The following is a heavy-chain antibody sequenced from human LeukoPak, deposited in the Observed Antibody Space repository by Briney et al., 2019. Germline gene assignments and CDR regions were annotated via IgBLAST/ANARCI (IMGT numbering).Heavy chain of an antibody. CDR3: ARGDVDTAMAYYYFDY. V-gene: IGHV1-2*02. CDR2: INPNSGGT. Sequence: GASVKVSCKASGYTFTGYYMHWVRQAPGQGLEWMGWINPNSGGTNYAQKFQGRVTMTRDTSISTAYMELSRLRSDDTAMYYCARGDVDTAMAYYYFDYWGQGTLVTVSS. D-gene: IGHD5-18*01. J-gene: IGHJ4*02. CDR1: GYTFTGYY.